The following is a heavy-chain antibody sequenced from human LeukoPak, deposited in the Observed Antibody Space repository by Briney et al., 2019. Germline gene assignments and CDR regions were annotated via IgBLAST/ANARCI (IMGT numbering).Heavy chain of an antibody. D-gene: IGHD1-26*01. CDR2: ISKSGDWT. J-gene: IGHJ4*02. V-gene: IGHV3-23*01. CDR3: AKMSGWELENYFFDY. CDR1: GFTFRDYA. Sequence: VASLRLSCGASGFTFRDYAMSWVRQAPGEGLEWVSTISKSGDWTYYADSVKGRFTVSRDNSKNTLYVQMSSLRAGDTAVYYCAKMSGWELENYFFDYWGQGTLVTVSS.